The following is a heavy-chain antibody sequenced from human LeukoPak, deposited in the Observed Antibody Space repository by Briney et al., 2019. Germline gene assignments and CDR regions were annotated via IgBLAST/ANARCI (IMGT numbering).Heavy chain of an antibody. CDR1: GGSISSSSYY. D-gene: IGHD3-16*01. V-gene: IGHV4-39*07. Sequence: SEPLSLTCTVSGGSISSSSYYWGWIRQPPGKGLEWIGSIYYSGSTYYNPSLKSRVTISVDTSKNQFSLKLSSVTAADTAVYYCARFMITFGGVSYAFDIWGQGTMVTVSS. CDR3: ARFMITFGGVSYAFDI. J-gene: IGHJ3*02. CDR2: IYYSGST.